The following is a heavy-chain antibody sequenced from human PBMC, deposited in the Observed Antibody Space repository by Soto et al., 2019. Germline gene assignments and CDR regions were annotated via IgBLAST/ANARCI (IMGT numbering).Heavy chain of an antibody. CDR3: AAGEASSRNLAPYYLDF. J-gene: IGHJ4*02. CDR1: GGSMRNYF. V-gene: IGHV4-59*01. D-gene: IGHD6-13*01. Sequence: SETLSLTCPVSGGSMRNYFWTWIRQPPGKGLEWIGYIHYSGTTSFFPSYNPSLRSRVTISEDTSKNQFSLKLLSVTTADTAVYFCAAGEASSRNLAPYYLDFWGQGTLVTVSS. CDR2: IHYSGTT.